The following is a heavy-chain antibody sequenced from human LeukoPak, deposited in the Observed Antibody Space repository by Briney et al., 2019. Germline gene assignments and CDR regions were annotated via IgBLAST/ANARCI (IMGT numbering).Heavy chain of an antibody. CDR2: ISISGGST. V-gene: IGHV3-23*01. CDR1: GISISGYA. J-gene: IGHJ4*02. CDR3: AIMYPYYDGRGYWVQ. D-gene: IGHD3-22*01. Sequence: GESLRLSCAASGISISGYAMSWVRQAPGKGLEWVSGISISGGSTSYADSVKGRFTISRDNPRNTLYMETNSLRAEDTALYYCAIMYPYYDGRGYWVQWGQGTLVTVSS.